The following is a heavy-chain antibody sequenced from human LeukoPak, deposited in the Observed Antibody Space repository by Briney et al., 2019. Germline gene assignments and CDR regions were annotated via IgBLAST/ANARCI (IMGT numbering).Heavy chain of an antibody. V-gene: IGHV3-20*04. CDR3: AKDMSAAYGDSNLAPDY. J-gene: IGHJ4*02. D-gene: IGHD4-17*01. Sequence: PGGSLRLFCAASGFTFDDYGMSWVRQAPGKGLEWVSGINWNGGSTGYADSVKGRFTTSRDNAKNSLYLQMNSLRTEDTALYYCAKDMSAAYGDSNLAPDYWGQGTLVTVSS. CDR2: INWNGGST. CDR1: GFTFDDYG.